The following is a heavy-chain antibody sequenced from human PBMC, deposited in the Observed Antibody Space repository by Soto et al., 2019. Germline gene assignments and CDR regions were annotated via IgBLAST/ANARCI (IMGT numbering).Heavy chain of an antibody. CDR1: GGTFSSYV. V-gene: IGHV1-69*13. CDR3: ARGDFWSGYSPSYYYYGMDV. J-gene: IGHJ6*02. D-gene: IGHD3-3*01. Sequence: VASVKVSCKASGGTFSSYVISWVRQAPGQGLEWMGGIIPIFGTANYAQKFQGRVTITADESTSTAYMELSSLRSEDTAVYYCARGDFWSGYSPSYYYYGMDVWGQGTTVTVSS. CDR2: IIPIFGTA.